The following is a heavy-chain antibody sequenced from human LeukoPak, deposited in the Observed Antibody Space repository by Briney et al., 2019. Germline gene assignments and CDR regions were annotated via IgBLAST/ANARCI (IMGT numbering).Heavy chain of an antibody. J-gene: IGHJ4*02. Sequence: SETLSLTCAVYGGSFSGYYWSWIRQPPGKGLEWIGEINHSGSTNYNPSLESRVTISVNTSKNQFSLKLSSVTAADTAVYYCARGTWETRFGYWGQGTLVTVSS. CDR3: ARGTWETRFGY. D-gene: IGHD1-14*01. CDR1: GGSFSGYY. CDR2: INHSGST. V-gene: IGHV4-34*01.